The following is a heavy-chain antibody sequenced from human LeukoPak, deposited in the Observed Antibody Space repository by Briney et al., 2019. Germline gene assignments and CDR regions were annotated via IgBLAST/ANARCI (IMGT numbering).Heavy chain of an antibody. Sequence: PGGSLRLSCAASGFTFSNYNMNWVRQAPGKGLEWVSYISSSSSAIHYADSVKGRFTISRDNAKSSLYLQMNSLRAEDTAVYYCARTTAAIVLRYFYFYMDVWGKGTTVTVSS. J-gene: IGHJ6*03. D-gene: IGHD2-2*02. CDR3: ARTTAAIVLRYFYFYMDV. CDR1: GFTFSNYN. V-gene: IGHV3-48*04. CDR2: ISSSSSAI.